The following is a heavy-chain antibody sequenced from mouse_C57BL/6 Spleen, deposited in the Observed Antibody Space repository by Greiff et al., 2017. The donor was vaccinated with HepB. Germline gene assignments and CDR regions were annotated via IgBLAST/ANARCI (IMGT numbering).Heavy chain of an antibody. J-gene: IGHJ2*01. CDR2: IDPSDSYT. CDR1: GYTFTSYW. Sequence: QVQLQQPGAELVMPGASVKLSCKASGYTFTSYWMHWVKQRPGQGLEWIGDIDPSDSYTNYNQKFKGKSTLTVDKSSSTAYMQLSSLTSEDSTVYYCARTPYYYSNVDYWGQGTTLTVSS. V-gene: IGHV1-69*01. CDR3: ARTPYYYSNVDY. D-gene: IGHD2-5*01.